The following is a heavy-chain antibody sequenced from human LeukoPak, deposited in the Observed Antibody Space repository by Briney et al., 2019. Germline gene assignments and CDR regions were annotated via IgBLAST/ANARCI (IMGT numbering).Heavy chain of an antibody. CDR2: LKQDGSDK. CDR1: GFTFSNFW. CDR3: ARGGQQLDYFDY. J-gene: IGHJ4*02. Sequence: KSGGSLRLSCAASGFTFSNFWMSWVRQAPGKGLEWVANLKQDGSDKYYVDSVKGRFTISRDNAKNSLYLQMNSLTVDDSAVYYCARGGQQLDYFDYWGQGTLVTVSS. D-gene: IGHD6-13*01. V-gene: IGHV3-7*01.